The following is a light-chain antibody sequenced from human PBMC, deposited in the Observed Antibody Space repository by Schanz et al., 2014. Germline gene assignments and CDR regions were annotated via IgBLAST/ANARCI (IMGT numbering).Light chain of an antibody. CDR2: WAS. CDR1: QSLLYSSNNKNY. J-gene: IGKJ4*01. V-gene: IGKV4-1*01. Sequence: DFVMTQSPDSLGVSLGERATINCKSSQSLLYSSNNKNYLAWYQQKPGQPPKLLISWASTRESGVPERFSGSGSGTDFTLTISSLQAEDVATYYCQQYYSSPLTFGGGTKVEIK. CDR3: QQYYSSPLT.